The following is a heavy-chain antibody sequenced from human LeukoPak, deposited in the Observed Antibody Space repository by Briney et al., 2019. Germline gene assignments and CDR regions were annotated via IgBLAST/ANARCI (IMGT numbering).Heavy chain of an antibody. D-gene: IGHD2-2*01. CDR1: GFTFSSYG. V-gene: IGHV3-30*18. CDR2: ISYDGSNK. Sequence: GRFLRLSCAASGFTFSSYGMHWVRQASGKGLEWVAVISYDGSNKYYADSVKGRFTISRDNSKNTLYLQMNSLRAEDTAVYYCAKSSNYYYYGMDVWGQGTTVTVSS. J-gene: IGHJ6*02. CDR3: AKSSNYYYYGMDV.